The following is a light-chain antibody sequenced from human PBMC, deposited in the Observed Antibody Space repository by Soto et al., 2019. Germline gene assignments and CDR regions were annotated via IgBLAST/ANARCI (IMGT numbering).Light chain of an antibody. J-gene: IGLJ2*01. CDR2: GNR. Sequence: QSVLTQPPSVSGAPGQRVTISCTGNNSNLGAGYDVHWYQQLPGAAPKLVIFGNRNRPSGVPERFSGSKSGDTASLAISGLQADDEADYYCSSYTSTSTIVFGGGTKLTVL. CDR1: NSNLGAGYD. V-gene: IGLV1-40*01. CDR3: SSYTSTSTIV.